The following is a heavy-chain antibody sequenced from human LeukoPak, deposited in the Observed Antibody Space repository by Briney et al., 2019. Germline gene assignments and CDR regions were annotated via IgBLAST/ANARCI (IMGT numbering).Heavy chain of an antibody. CDR2: INHSGST. V-gene: IGHV4-34*01. CDR1: GGSFSGYY. D-gene: IGHD6-25*01. Sequence: SETLSLTCAVYGGSFSGYYWSWIRQPPGKELEWIGEINHSGSTNYNPSLKSRVTISVDTSKNQFSLKLSSVTAADTAVYYCASSATPPRYYYYYMDVWGKGTTVTVSS. CDR3: ASSATPPRYYYYYMDV. J-gene: IGHJ6*03.